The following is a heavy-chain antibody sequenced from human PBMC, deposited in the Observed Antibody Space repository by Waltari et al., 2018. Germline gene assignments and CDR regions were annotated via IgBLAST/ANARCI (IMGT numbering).Heavy chain of an antibody. Sequence: QVQLVQSGTEVKKPGASVTVSCKASGYAFTGYYLHWVRQAPGQGLEWMGWINPDSGDTNCTQKFQGRVTMTRDTSINTAYMQLSGLRSDDTAVYYCARPWPGRAAAAPYYFDLGPGNYGHRLL. D-gene: IGHD6-13*01. V-gene: IGHV1-2*02. CDR3: ARPWPGRAAAAPYYFD. J-gene: IGHJ4*02. CDR1: GYAFTGYY. CDR2: INPDSGDT.